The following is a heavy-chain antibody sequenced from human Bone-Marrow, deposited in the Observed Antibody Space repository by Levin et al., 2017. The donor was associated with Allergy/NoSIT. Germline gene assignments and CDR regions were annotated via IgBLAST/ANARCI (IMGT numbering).Heavy chain of an antibody. CDR1: GYKFTDQF. J-gene: IGHJ3*01. V-gene: IGHV1-2*02. CDR2: VNPLNGET. Sequence: ASVKVSCQASGYKFTDQFIHWVRQAPGQGLEWVGWVNPLNGETKYGQRFQTRATLTTVTNTATVYLDLAGLTSSDTALYFCARVTHPSWGWGPSDFWGQGTMVTVSS. D-gene: IGHD7-27*01. CDR3: ARVTHPSWGWGPSDF.